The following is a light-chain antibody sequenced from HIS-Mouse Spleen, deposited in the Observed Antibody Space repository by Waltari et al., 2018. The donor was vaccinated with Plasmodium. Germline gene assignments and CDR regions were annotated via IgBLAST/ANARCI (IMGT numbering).Light chain of an antibody. Sequence: QSALTQPRPVSGSPGQSVTIPCTGTSSDVAGYNYVSWYQQHPGKAPKLMIYDVSKRPSGVPDRFSGSKSGNTASLTISGLQAEDEADYYCCSYAGSYTLVFGGGTKLTVL. CDR2: DVS. J-gene: IGLJ2*01. CDR3: CSYAGSYTLV. V-gene: IGLV2-11*01. CDR1: SSDVAGYNY.